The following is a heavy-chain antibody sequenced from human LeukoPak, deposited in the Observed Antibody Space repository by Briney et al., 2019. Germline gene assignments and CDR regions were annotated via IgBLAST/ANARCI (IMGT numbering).Heavy chain of an antibody. CDR3: AKRGVVIRVILVGFHKEAYYFDY. CDR2: IYTSGTT. CDR1: GFTVSRNY. Sequence: PGRSLRLSRAPSGFTVSRNYISSVSQAPGKGRECVSIIYTSGTTTYPTSVKAGSPISRDTSNNTLYRQINALRAEDTAVYFCAKRGVVIRVILVGFHKEAYYFDYWGQGALVTVSS. D-gene: IGHD3-22*01. J-gene: IGHJ4*02. V-gene: IGHV3-66*04.